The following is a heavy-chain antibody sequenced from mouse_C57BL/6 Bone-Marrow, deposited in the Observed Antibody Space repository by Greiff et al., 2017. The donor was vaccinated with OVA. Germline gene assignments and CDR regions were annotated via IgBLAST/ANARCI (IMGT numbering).Heavy chain of an antibody. J-gene: IGHJ4*01. CDR3: ARQAAQATGYYYAMDY. CDR1: GFTFSDYG. Sequence: DVMLVESGGGLVKPGGSLKLSCAASGFTFSDYGMHWVRQAPEKGLEWVAYISSGSSTIYYADTVKGRFTISRDNAKNTLFLQMTSLRSEDTAMYYCARQAAQATGYYYAMDYWGQGTSVTVSS. CDR2: ISSGSSTI. D-gene: IGHD3-2*02. V-gene: IGHV5-17*01.